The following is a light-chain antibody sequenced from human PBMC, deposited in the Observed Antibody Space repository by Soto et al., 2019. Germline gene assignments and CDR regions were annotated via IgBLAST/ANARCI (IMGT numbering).Light chain of an antibody. CDR3: QKYDSAPWA. Sequence: QMTQPPSSLSASLGDRVTIACRASQGIKEYVAWYQQKPGRGPKLLIYAASTLQSGVPSRFSGSGSGTDFTLTISSLQPEDVATYYCQKYDSAPWAFGQGTKVDIK. J-gene: IGKJ1*01. CDR2: AAS. CDR1: QGIKEY. V-gene: IGKV1-27*01.